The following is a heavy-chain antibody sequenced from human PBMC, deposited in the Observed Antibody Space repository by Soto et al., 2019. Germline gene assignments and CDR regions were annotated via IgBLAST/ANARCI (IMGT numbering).Heavy chain of an antibody. Sequence: PSETLSLTCTVSGDSISRSSFYWGWIRQSPGKGLECIGIVYFTGSTNYNPSLKSRVTMSVDRSRNQFSLQLTSLTAADTAVYYCARHVRNGSYFAFWGQGNLVTVS. CDR2: VYFTGST. J-gene: IGHJ4*01. CDR1: GDSISRSSFY. V-gene: IGHV4-39*01. D-gene: IGHD1-26*01. CDR3: ARHVRNGSYFAF.